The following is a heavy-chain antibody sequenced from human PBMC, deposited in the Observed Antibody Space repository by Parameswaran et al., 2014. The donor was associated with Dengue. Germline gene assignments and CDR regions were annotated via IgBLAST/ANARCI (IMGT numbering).Heavy chain of an antibody. V-gene: IGHV1-2*04. Sequence: WVRQAPGQGLEWMGWINPNSGGTNYAQKFQGWVTMTRDTSISTAYMELSRLRSDDTAVYYCARDITMVQGDYYYGMDVWGQGTTVTVSS. D-gene: IGHD3-10*01. CDR3: ARDITMVQGDYYYGMDV. CDR2: INPNSGGT. J-gene: IGHJ6*02.